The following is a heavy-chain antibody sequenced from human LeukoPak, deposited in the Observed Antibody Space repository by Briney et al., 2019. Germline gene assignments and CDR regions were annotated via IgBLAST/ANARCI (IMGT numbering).Heavy chain of an antibody. CDR2: ISGSGGST. CDR1: GFTFSSYA. V-gene: IGHV3-23*01. CDR3: AKPNLSFSSGWPPSYYFDY. D-gene: IGHD6-19*01. J-gene: IGHJ4*02. Sequence: GGSLRLSCAASGFTFSSYAMSWVRQAPGKGLGWVSAISGSGGSTYYADSVKGRFTISRDNSKNTLYLQMNSLRAEDTAVYYCAKPNLSFSSGWPPSYYFDYWGQGTLVTVSS.